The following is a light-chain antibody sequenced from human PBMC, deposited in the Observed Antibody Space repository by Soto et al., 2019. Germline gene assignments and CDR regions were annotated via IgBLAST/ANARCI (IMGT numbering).Light chain of an antibody. Sequence: TVMTQSPANLSMSPGDRAALSCRASLNVATNMAWYQQKPGQAPRLLIYGASNRATAVLARFTGSGSGTEFSLSINILQSEDFAVYYCHHYNSGRRTFGRGTRV. CDR3: HHYNSGRRT. J-gene: IGKJ1*01. CDR2: GAS. V-gene: IGKV3-15*01. CDR1: LNVATN.